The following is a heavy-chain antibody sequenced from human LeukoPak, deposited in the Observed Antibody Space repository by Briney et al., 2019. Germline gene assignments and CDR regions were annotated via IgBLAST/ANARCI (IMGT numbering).Heavy chain of an antibody. CDR3: ARAYGSEEDYYYGMDV. V-gene: IGHV4-4*02. CDR1: GGSISSSNW. Sequence: ASGTPSLTCAVSGGSISSSNWWSWVRQPPGKGLEWIGEIYHSGSTNYNPSLKSRVTISVDKSKNQFSLKLSSVTAADTAVYYCARAYGSEEDYYYGMDVWGKGTTVTVSS. D-gene: IGHD3-10*01. CDR2: IYHSGST. J-gene: IGHJ6*04.